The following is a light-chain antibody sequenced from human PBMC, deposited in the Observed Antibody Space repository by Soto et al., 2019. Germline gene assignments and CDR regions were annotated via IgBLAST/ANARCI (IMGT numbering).Light chain of an antibody. J-gene: IGKJ1*01. V-gene: IGKV4-1*01. Sequence: DIVMTQSPDSLAVSLGERATINCKSSQSVLYSSNNKNYLAWYQQKPGQPPKLLIYWASTRESGVPDRFSGSGSGTDFTLTISSPQAEDVAVYYCQQYSSTPLTFGQGTKVEIK. CDR2: WAS. CDR1: QSVLYSSNNKNY. CDR3: QQYSSTPLT.